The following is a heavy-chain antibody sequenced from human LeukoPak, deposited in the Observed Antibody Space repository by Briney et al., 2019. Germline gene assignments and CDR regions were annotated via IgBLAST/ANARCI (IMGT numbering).Heavy chain of an antibody. CDR3: ASPVGHGYNYFDY. V-gene: IGHV1-69*04. J-gene: IGHJ4*02. CDR2: IIPILGIA. D-gene: IGHD5-24*01. Sequence: ASVKVSCKASGGTFSSYAISWVRQAPGQGLEWMGRIIPILGIANYAQKFQGRVTITADKSTSTAYMELSSLRSEDTAVYYCASPVGHGYNYFDYWGQGTLVTVTS. CDR1: GGTFSSYA.